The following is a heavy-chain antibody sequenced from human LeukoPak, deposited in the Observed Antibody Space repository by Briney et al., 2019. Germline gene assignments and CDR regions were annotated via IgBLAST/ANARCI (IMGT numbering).Heavy chain of an antibody. CDR2: ISSRSSII. Sequence: GGSLRLSCAASGFTVSSNYMSWVRQAPGKGLEWVSYISSRSSIIYYADSVKGRFTISRDNAKNSLYLQMNSLRDEDTAVYYCARDTAFDIWGQGTLVTAPS. V-gene: IGHV3-48*02. CDR1: GFTVSSNY. J-gene: IGHJ3*02. CDR3: ARDTAFDI.